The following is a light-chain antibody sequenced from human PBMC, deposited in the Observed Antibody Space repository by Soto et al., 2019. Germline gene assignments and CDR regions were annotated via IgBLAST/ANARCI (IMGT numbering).Light chain of an antibody. CDR2: TND. Sequence: QSVLTQPPSTSGTPGQRVTISCSGSSSNIGSNIVSWYQHLPGAAPKLLIYTNDQRPSGVPDRFSGSKSGTSASLAISGLQSEDEADYYCGTWDDSLFGRVFGGGTKVTVL. CDR3: GTWDDSLFGRV. CDR1: SSNIGSNI. J-gene: IGLJ3*02. V-gene: IGLV1-44*01.